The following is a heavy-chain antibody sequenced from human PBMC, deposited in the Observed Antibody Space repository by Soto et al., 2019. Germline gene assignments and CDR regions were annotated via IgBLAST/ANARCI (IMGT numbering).Heavy chain of an antibody. Sequence: SETLSLTCAVSGGSVNSADFSWTWLRQPPGKGLEWIGYIYHTGSSYCKPSLKSRVTISVDTSKDQFSLKLNSVTAADTAVYYCARGGFQLLPDYWGRGTLVTVSS. J-gene: IGHJ4*02. CDR1: GGSVNSADFS. CDR2: IYHTGSS. V-gene: IGHV4-30-2*01. D-gene: IGHD2-2*01. CDR3: ARGGFQLLPDY.